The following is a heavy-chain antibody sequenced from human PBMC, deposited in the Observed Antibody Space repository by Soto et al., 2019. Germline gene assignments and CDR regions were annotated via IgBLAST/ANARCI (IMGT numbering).Heavy chain of an antibody. Sequence: QVQLVESGGGLVKPGGSLRLSCAASGFTFSDYYMSWIRQAPGKGLEWVSYISSSSSYIYYADSVKGRFTISRDNAKNSLYLQMNSLRAEDTAVYYCARGRVVVPAAIGYYYYGMDVWGQGTTVTVSS. CDR3: ARGRVVVPAAIGYYYYGMDV. CDR1: GFTFSDYY. J-gene: IGHJ6*02. V-gene: IGHV3-11*06. D-gene: IGHD2-2*02. CDR2: ISSSSSYI.